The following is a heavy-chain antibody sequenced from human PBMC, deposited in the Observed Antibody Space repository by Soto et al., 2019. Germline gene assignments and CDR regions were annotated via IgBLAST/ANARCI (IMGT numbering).Heavy chain of an antibody. J-gene: IGHJ6*02. D-gene: IGHD2-2*01. CDR3: ARGGWRGYCSSTSCYHQQPYYGMDV. CDR1: GGSFSGYY. V-gene: IGHV4-34*01. Sequence: SETLSLTCAVYGGSFSGYYWSWIRQPPGKGLEWIGEINHSGSTNYNPSLKSRVTISVDTSKNQFSLKLSSVAAADTAVYYCARGGWRGYCSSTSCYHQQPYYGMDVWGQGTTVTVSS. CDR2: INHSGST.